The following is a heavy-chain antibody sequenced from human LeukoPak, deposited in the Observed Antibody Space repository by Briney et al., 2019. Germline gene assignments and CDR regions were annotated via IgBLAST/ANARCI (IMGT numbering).Heavy chain of an antibody. V-gene: IGHV3-33*01. Sequence: GGSLRLSCAASGFTFSSYGMHWVRQAPGKGLEWVAVIWYGGSNKYYADSVKGRFTISRDNSKNTLYLQMNSLRAEDTAVYYCASDFGVAGLDYWAREPWSPSPQ. CDR3: ASDFGVAGLDY. J-gene: IGHJ4*02. CDR2: IWYGGSNK. CDR1: GFTFSSYG. D-gene: IGHD3-3*01.